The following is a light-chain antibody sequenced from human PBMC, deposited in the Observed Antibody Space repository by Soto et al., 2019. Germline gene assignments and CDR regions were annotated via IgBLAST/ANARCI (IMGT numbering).Light chain of an antibody. J-gene: IGLJ2*01. V-gene: IGLV2-14*01. CDR2: EVR. CDR1: SNDIGYYNY. Sequence: QSALTQPASVSGSPGQSITISCTGTSNDIGYYNYVSWYQQHPAKAPKLMIYEVRNRPSGISNRFSGSKSGNTASLTISGLQAEDEADSYCSSYTTTSSVVFGGVTKLTVL. CDR3: SSYTTTSSVV.